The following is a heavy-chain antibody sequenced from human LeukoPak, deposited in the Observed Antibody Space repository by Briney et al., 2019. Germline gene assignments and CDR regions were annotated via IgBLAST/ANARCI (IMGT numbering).Heavy chain of an antibody. CDR3: GKDAEDIVLMVYASDY. CDR2: ISGSGGST. CDR1: GFTFSNYW. V-gene: IGHV3-23*01. D-gene: IGHD2-8*01. J-gene: IGHJ4*02. Sequence: GGSLRLSCAASGFTFSNYWMTWVRQAPGKGLEWVSAISGSGGSTYYADSVKGRFTISRDNSKNTLYLQMNSLGAEDTAVYYCGKDAEDIVLMVYASDYWGQGTLVTVSS.